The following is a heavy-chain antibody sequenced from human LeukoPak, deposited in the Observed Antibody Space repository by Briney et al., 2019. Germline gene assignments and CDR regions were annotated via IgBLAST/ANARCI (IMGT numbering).Heavy chain of an antibody. J-gene: IGHJ4*02. D-gene: IGHD2-21*01. V-gene: IGHV4-4*09. CDR2: INTKGET. Sequence: SETLSLTCTVSGVSMSAYQWSWVRQSPEKGLDWIGCINTKGETSYNPSLKSRVTTSVDTSKSQFSLRLTSVTAADTAVYYCVTSNDAKIAPFDHWGQGAPVTVSS. CDR3: VTSNDAKIAPFDH. CDR1: GVSMSAYQ.